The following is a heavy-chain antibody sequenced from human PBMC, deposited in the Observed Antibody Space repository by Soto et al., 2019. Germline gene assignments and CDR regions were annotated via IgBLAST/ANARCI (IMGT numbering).Heavy chain of an antibody. Sequence: QVHLQESGPGLIKPSETLSLTCSVSGASVTSDSYHWTWIRQPPGKGLEWIGQTGSTNYHPTPKSRLTISLDASKTQFSLNLDSVTAPDTAIYSCAINKAGAGGNGSWGQGTLVIGSS. V-gene: IGHV4-61*01. CDR3: AINKAGAGGNGS. D-gene: IGHD6-13*01. CDR2: QTGST. CDR1: GASVTSDSYH. J-gene: IGHJ5*02.